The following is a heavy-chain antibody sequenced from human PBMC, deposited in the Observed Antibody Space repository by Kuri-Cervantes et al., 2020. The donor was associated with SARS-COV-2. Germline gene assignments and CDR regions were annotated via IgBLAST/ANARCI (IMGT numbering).Heavy chain of an antibody. CDR2: FDPEDGET. Sequence: ASVKVSCKASGYTFTSYYMHWVRQAPGKGLEWMGGFDPEDGETIYAQKFQGRVTMTEDTSTDTAYMELSSLRSDDTAVYYCARNFIAAAGYYYYGMDVWGQGTTVTVSS. CDR3: ARNFIAAAGYYYYGMDV. CDR1: GYTFTSYY. J-gene: IGHJ6*02. V-gene: IGHV1-24*01. D-gene: IGHD6-13*01.